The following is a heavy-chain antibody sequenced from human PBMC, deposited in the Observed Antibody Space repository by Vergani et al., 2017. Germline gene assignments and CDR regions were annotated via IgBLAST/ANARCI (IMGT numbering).Heavy chain of an antibody. J-gene: IGHJ4*02. V-gene: IGHV4-34*01. CDR3: ARGRIQYYYGSGSFPFDY. D-gene: IGHD3-10*01. CDR1: GGSFSCYY. Sequence: QVQLQQWGAGLLKPSETLSLTCAVYGGSFSCYYWSWIRQPPGKGLEWIGEINPSGSTNYNPSLKSRVTISVDTSKNQFYLKLSSVTAADTAVYYCARGRIQYYYGSGSFPFDYWGQGTLVTVSS. CDR2: INPSGST.